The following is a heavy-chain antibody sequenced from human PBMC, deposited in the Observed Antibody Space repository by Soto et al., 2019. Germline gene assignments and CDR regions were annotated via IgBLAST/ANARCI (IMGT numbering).Heavy chain of an antibody. CDR1: GFTLRNYA. V-gene: IGHV3-23*01. CDR2: ISANDVGT. D-gene: IGHD1-20*01. J-gene: IGHJ4*02. Sequence: PVGSLRLSCEASGFTLRNYAMTWVRQAPGKGLGWVSLISANDVGTYYAESVKTRFTISTDQSRNTVYLQMDSLRADDTAIYYCAKAKNDYNWDNRPPFDYWGQGTLVTVSS. CDR3: AKAKNDYNWDNRPPFDY.